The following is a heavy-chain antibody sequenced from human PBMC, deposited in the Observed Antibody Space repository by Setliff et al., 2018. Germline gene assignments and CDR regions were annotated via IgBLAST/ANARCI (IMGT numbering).Heavy chain of an antibody. V-gene: IGHV7-4-1*01. CDR1: GYTFTSYA. J-gene: IGHJ3*02. D-gene: IGHD3-3*01. CDR2: INTKTGNL. Sequence: ASVKVSCKASGYTFTSYAMNWVRQAPGQGLEWMGWINTKTGNLTYAQDFTGRVVFSLDTSVSTAYLQIGSLKAEDTDVYYCASGDLWVVGGAFDIWGQGTMVTVSS. CDR3: ASGDLWVVGGAFDI.